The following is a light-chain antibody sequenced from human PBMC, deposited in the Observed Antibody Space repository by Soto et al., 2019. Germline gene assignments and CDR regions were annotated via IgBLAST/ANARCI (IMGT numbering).Light chain of an antibody. V-gene: IGKV3-20*01. CDR2: AAS. CDR3: QQYGRSPDLFT. J-gene: IGKJ3*01. Sequence: EIVLTQSPGTLSLSPGERATLACRASQSVSGTYLAWYQQRPGQAPRLLIYAASTRATGIPDRFTGSGSGTDFTLTISRVEPEDFAVYFCQQYGRSPDLFTFGPGAKGEI. CDR1: QSVSGTY.